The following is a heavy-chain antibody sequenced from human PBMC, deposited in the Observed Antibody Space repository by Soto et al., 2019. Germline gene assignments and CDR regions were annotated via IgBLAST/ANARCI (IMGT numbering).Heavy chain of an antibody. D-gene: IGHD3-22*01. CDR1: GDSISSYY. V-gene: IGHV4-59*12. J-gene: IGHJ6*02. CDR3: AREGGYFDSSGSGVYHYHGVDV. Sequence: SETLSLTCTVSGDSISSYYWSWLRQPPGKGLEWIGYIYKTGSTNYNPSLESRVSISLDTSNNRFSLKLSSVTAADTAVYYCAREGGYFDSSGSGVYHYHGVDVWGQGTTVTVSS. CDR2: IYKTGST.